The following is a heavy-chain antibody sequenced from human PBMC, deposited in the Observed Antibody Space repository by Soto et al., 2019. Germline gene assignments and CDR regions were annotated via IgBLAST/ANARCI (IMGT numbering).Heavy chain of an antibody. J-gene: IGHJ6*02. CDR3: ARDKGPDTYGQTRIRDYSYAMDV. D-gene: IGHD5-18*01. CDR1: GASISSGAYF. V-gene: IGHV4-31*03. CDR2: IYYSVRTSST. Sequence: QVQLQGSGPRLVKPSQTLSLTCSVSGASISSGAYFWTWIRHPPGKGLEWMGSIYYSVRTSSTYQNPSLQSRVTISVDTSKNLFSLRLTSVTAADTATYYCARDKGPDTYGQTRIRDYSYAMDVWGQGTTVIVSS.